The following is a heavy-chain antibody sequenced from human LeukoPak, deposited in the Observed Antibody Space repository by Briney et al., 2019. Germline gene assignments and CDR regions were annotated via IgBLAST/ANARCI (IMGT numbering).Heavy chain of an antibody. CDR1: GFTFSYYA. CDR2: ISSNGGTT. Sequence: PGGSLRLPCSASGFTFSYYAMHWVRQAPGKGLEHVSGISSNGGTTYYADSVKGRFTISRDNSKNTLYLQMSSLRAEDTAVYYCVKDYETINWGRLDYWGQGTLVTVSS. CDR3: VKDYETINWGRLDY. V-gene: IGHV3-64D*06. J-gene: IGHJ4*02. D-gene: IGHD7-27*01.